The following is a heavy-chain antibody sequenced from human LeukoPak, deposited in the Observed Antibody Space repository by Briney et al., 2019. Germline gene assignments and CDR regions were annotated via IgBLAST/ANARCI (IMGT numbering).Heavy chain of an antibody. CDR1: GGTFSSYA. D-gene: IGHD3-3*01. J-gene: IGHJ4*02. Sequence: ASVKVSCKASGGTFSSYAISWVRQAPGQGLEWMGGIIPIFGTANYAQKFQGRVTITADESTSTAYMELSSLRSEDTAVYYCAREPYDFWSGYYDYWGQGTPVTVSS. V-gene: IGHV1-69*13. CDR2: IIPIFGTA. CDR3: AREPYDFWSGYYDY.